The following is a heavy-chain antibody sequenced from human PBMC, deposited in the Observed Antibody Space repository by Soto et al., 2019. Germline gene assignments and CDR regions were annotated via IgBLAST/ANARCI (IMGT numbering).Heavy chain of an antibody. V-gene: IGHV4-61*01. CDR1: GGSVSSGSYY. D-gene: IGHD3-22*01. CDR2: IYYSGST. Sequence: SSATLSLTCTVSGGSVSSGSYYWSWIRQPPGTGLEWIGYIYYSGSTNYNPSLKSRVTISVDTSKNQFSLKLSSVTAADTAVYYCAGMGDDYYDSSGSPRPIYYYYYGMDAWGQGATVTVS. CDR3: AGMGDDYYDSSGSPRPIYYYYYGMDA. J-gene: IGHJ6*02.